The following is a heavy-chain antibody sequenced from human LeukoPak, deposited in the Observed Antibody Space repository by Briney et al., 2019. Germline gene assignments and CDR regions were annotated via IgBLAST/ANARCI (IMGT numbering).Heavy chain of an antibody. Sequence: SETLSLTYAVYGGSFSGYYWSWIRQPPGKGLEWIGEINHSGSTNYNPPLKSRVTISVDTSKNQFSLKLSSVTAADTAVYYCARPLGHYYYYYGMDVWGQGTTVTVSS. D-gene: IGHD3-16*01. CDR2: INHSGST. CDR3: ARPLGHYYYYYGMDV. J-gene: IGHJ6*02. CDR1: GGSFSGYY. V-gene: IGHV4-34*01.